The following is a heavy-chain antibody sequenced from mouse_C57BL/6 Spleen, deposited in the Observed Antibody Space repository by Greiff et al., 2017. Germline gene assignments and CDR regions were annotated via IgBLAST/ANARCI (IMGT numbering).Heavy chain of an antibody. Sequence: QVQLQQPGAELVRPGSSVKLSCKASGYTFTSYWMHWVKQRPIQGLEWIGNIDPSDSETHYNQKFKDKATLTVDKSTSTAYMQLSSLTSEDSAVYYGARSDGYLWYFDVWGTGTTVTVSS. J-gene: IGHJ1*03. CDR1: GYTFTSYW. CDR3: ARSDGYLWYFDV. CDR2: IDPSDSET. D-gene: IGHD2-3*01. V-gene: IGHV1-52*01.